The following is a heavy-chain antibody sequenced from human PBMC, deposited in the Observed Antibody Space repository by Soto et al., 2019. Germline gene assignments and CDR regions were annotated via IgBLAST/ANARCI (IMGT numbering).Heavy chain of an antibody. Sequence: ASVKVSCKASGYTFTGYAMHWVRQATGQGLEWMGWMNPNSGNTGYAQKFQGRVTMTRNTSISTAYMELSSLRSEDTAVYYCAREVSGWYRPWGQGTLVTVSS. V-gene: IGHV1-8*02. CDR3: AREVSGWYRP. J-gene: IGHJ5*02. D-gene: IGHD6-19*01. CDR1: GYTFTGYA. CDR2: MNPNSGNT.